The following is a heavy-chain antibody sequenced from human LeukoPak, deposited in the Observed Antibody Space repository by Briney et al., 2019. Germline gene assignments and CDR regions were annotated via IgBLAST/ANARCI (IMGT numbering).Heavy chain of an antibody. J-gene: IGHJ5*02. CDR3: ARGVGYCSSTSCYWWFDP. D-gene: IGHD2-2*01. CDR1: GFPFSSYW. V-gene: IGHV3-74*01. CDR2: INSDGSST. Sequence: QPGGSLRLSCAASGFPFSSYWMHWVRHAPGKGLVWVSRINSDGSSTSYADPVKGRFTISRDNAKNTLYLQMNSLRAEDTAVYYCARGVGYCSSTSCYWWFDPWGQGTLVTVSS.